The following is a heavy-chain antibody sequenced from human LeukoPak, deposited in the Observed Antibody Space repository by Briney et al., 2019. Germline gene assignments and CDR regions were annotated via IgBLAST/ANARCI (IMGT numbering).Heavy chain of an antibody. CDR2: INPKSGGT. V-gene: IGHV1-2*02. D-gene: IGHD3-10*01. Sequence: ASVKVPCKASGYTFTGYYMHWVRQAPGQGLEWIGWINPKSGGTNYAQKFQGRVTMTRDTSISTAYMELSSLTSDDTAVYYCAREKPHGSGSYSPDAKDGMDVWGQGTTVTVSS. CDR1: GYTFTGYY. CDR3: AREKPHGSGSYSPDAKDGMDV. J-gene: IGHJ6*02.